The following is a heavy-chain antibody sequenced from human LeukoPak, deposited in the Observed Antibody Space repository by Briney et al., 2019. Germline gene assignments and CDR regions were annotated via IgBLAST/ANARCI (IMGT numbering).Heavy chain of an antibody. CDR3: ARDTCTNGVCYGY. D-gene: IGHD2-8*01. J-gene: IGHJ4*02. V-gene: IGHV3-30-3*01. CDR2: ISYDGSNK. Sequence: GRSLRPSCAASGFTFSSYAMHWVRQAPGKGLEWVAVISYDGSNKYYADSVKGRFTISRDNSKNTLYLQMNSLRAEDTAVYYCARDTCTNGVCYGYWGQGTLVTVSS. CDR1: GFTFSSYA.